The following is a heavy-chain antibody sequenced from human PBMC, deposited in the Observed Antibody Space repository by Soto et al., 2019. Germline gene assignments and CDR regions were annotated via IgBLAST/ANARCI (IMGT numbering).Heavy chain of an antibody. CDR2: TYYRSKWYN. D-gene: IGHD2-8*01. V-gene: IGHV6-1*01. Sequence: PSQTLSLTCAISGDSVSSNSAAWNWIRQSPSRGLEWLGRTYYRSKWYNDYAVSVKSLITINPDTSKNQFSLQLNSVTPEDTAVYYCARDCTNGVCYPSYHYGMDVWGQGTTVTVSS. J-gene: IGHJ6*02. CDR3: ARDCTNGVCYPSYHYGMDV. CDR1: GDSVSSNSAA.